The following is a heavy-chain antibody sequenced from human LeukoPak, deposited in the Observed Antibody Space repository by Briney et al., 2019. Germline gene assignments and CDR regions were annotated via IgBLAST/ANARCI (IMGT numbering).Heavy chain of an antibody. CDR3: ARGVYIAAAQYAY. CDR2: ISASGLT. D-gene: IGHD6-13*01. Sequence: SETLSLTCTVSGDSVSNHFYNWVRLPAGKGLEWIGLISASGLTNYNPSLKSRVTISVDTSKNQFSLKLSSVTAADTAVYYCARGVYIAAAQYAYWGQGTLVTVSS. V-gene: IGHV4-4*07. CDR1: GDSVSNHF. J-gene: IGHJ4*02.